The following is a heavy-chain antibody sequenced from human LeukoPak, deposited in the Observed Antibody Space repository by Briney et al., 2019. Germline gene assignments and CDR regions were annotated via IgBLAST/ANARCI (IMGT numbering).Heavy chain of an antibody. CDR1: GFTFSSYW. CDR3: AKEGTSLRYFDWLSRPLYYMDV. D-gene: IGHD3-9*01. V-gene: IGHV3-7*03. CDR2: IKQDGSEK. Sequence: GGSLRLSCAASGFTFSSYWMSWVRQAPGKGLEWVANIKQDGSEKYYVDSVKGRFTISRDNSKNTLYLQMNSLRAEDTAVYYCAKEGTSLRYFDWLSRPLYYMDVWGKGTTVTISS. J-gene: IGHJ6*03.